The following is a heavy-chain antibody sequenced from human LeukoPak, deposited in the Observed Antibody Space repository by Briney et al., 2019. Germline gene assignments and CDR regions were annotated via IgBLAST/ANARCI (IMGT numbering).Heavy chain of an antibody. CDR1: GGSISSGDYY. Sequence: SQTLSLTCTVSGGSISSGDYYWSWIRQPPGKGLEWIGYIYYSGSTYYNPSLKSRVTISVDTSKNQFSLKLGSVTAADTAVYYCARSIVGATGDYWGQGTLVTVSS. J-gene: IGHJ4*02. CDR3: ARSIVGATGDY. D-gene: IGHD1-26*01. V-gene: IGHV4-30-4*08. CDR2: IYYSGST.